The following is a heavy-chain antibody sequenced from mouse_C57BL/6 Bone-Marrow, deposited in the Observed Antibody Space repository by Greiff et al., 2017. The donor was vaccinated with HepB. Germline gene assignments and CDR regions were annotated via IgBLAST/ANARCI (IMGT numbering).Heavy chain of an antibody. Sequence: QVQLQQSGAELARPGASVKLSCKASGYTFTSYGISWVKQRTGQGLEWIGEIYPRSGNTYYNEKFKGKATLTADKSSSTAYMELRSLTSEDSAVYFCASSIYYCGSSYVRFAYWGQGTLVTVSA. CDR2: IYPRSGNT. J-gene: IGHJ3*01. V-gene: IGHV1-81*01. CDR3: ASSIYYCGSSYVRFAY. D-gene: IGHD1-1*01. CDR1: GYTFTSYG.